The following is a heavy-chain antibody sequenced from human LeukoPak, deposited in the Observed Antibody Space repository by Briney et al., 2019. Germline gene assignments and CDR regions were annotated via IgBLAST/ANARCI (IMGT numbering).Heavy chain of an antibody. Sequence: WASVKVSCKASGGTFSSYAISWVQQAPGQGLEWMGGIIPIFGTANYAQKFQGRVTITADESTSTAYMELSSLRSEDTAVYYCAREGYYYDSSGYYPFDYWGQGTLVTVSS. J-gene: IGHJ4*02. CDR2: IIPIFGTA. V-gene: IGHV1-69*13. CDR1: GGTFSSYA. CDR3: AREGYYYDSSGYYPFDY. D-gene: IGHD3-22*01.